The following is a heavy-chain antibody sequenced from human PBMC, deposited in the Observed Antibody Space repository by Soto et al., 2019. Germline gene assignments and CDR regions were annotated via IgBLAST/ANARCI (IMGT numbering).Heavy chain of an antibody. V-gene: IGHV1-69*01. CDR3: AGGGGTKYDSGGFHYGHFQQ. CDR2: IIPLFGAA. Sequence: QVQLVQSGPEVKKPGSSVKVSCKASGGTFSIYGFSWVRQAPGQRLEWMGGIIPLFGAADYAQKFQGRVSINADESTTTAYMELSSLRPEDTAMYYCAGGGGTKYDSGGFHYGHFQQWGQGTLVTVSS. D-gene: IGHD2-15*01. J-gene: IGHJ1*01. CDR1: GGTFSIYG.